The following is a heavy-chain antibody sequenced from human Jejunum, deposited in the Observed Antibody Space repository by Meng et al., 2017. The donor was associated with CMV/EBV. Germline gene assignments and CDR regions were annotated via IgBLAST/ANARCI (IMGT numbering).Heavy chain of an antibody. CDR2: IRLGNGQP. CDR3: ARNVWGFDY. CDR1: AHTFTDAD. Sequence: QFKLPASGLEENTPAPSLKCPFKASAHTFTDADFGWVRQAPGQGLEWVACIRLGNGQPVYAHKIQSIVTVTTDTTTSTAYMELSSLRSDDTAFYYCARNVWGFDYWGQGTLVTVSS. J-gene: IGHJ4*02. D-gene: IGHD7-27*01. V-gene: IGHV1-18*04.